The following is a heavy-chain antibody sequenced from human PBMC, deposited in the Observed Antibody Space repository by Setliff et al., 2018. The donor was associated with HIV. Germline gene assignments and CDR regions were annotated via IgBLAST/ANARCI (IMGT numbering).Heavy chain of an antibody. CDR1: GGTFSSYG. CDR3: ARFDHYGDYGRIGDAFDI. V-gene: IGHV1-69*13. CDR2: IIPIFGTR. J-gene: IGHJ3*02. Sequence: SVKVSCKASGGTFSSYGISWVRQAPGQGLEWIGGIIPIFGTRNYAQKFQGRVTITADELTSTAYMELSSLRAEDTAVYYCARFDHYGDYGRIGDAFDIWGQGTVVTVSS. D-gene: IGHD4-17*01.